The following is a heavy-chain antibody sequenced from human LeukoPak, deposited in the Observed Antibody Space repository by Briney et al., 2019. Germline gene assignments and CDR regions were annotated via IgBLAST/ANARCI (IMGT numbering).Heavy chain of an antibody. D-gene: IGHD5-24*01. J-gene: IGHJ4*02. V-gene: IGHV1-46*01. CDR2: INPSGGST. CDR3: ARTVEMATTQSELDY. CDR1: GYTFTGYY. Sequence: ASVKVSCKASGYTFTGYYMHWVRQAPGQGLEWMGIINPSGGSTSYAQKFQGRVTMTRDTSTSTVYMELSSLRSEDTAVYYCARTVEMATTQSELDYWGQGTLVTVSS.